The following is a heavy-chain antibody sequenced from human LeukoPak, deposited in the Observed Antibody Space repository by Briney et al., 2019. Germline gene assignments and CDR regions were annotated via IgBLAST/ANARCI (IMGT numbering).Heavy chain of an antibody. V-gene: IGHV4-34*01. CDR2: INHSGST. D-gene: IGHD5-18*01. CDR1: GGSFSGYY. J-gene: IGHJ4*02. CDR3: ARGLRGRYSYGYYFDY. Sequence: MTSETLSLTCAVYGGSFSGYYWSWIRQPPGKGLEWIGEINHSGSTNYNPSLKSRVTISVDTSKNQFSLKLSSVTAADTALYYCARGLRGRYSYGYYFDYWGQGTLVTVSS.